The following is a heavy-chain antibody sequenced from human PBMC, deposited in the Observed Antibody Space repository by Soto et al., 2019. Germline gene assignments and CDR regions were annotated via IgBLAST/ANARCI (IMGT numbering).Heavy chain of an antibody. CDR2: IRSKAYGGTT. Sequence: GGSLRLSCAASGFTFSTYAMVWVRQAPGKGLEWVGFIRSKAYGGTTEYAASVKGRFTISRDDSKSIAYLQMNSLKTEDTAVYYCTRDPPAAAGKAFDIWGQGTMVTVSS. D-gene: IGHD6-13*01. V-gene: IGHV3-49*04. J-gene: IGHJ3*02. CDR3: TRDPPAAAGKAFDI. CDR1: GFTFSTYA.